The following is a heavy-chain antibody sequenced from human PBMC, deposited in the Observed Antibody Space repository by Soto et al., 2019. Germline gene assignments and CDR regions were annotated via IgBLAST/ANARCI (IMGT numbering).Heavy chain of an antibody. CDR1: GYTFTTYA. CDR3: GRSVVGATGEILYNAMDV. CDR2: INPASGHT. V-gene: IGHV1-3*01. J-gene: IGHJ6*02. D-gene: IGHD1-26*01. Sequence: AASVKGSCKASGYTFTTYALHWVHPAPGQRPEWMGWINPASGHTKYSKRFQDRVTITRDTSASTGYMELSSLRSEDTAVYYCGRSVVGATGEILYNAMDVWGQGTTVTVSS.